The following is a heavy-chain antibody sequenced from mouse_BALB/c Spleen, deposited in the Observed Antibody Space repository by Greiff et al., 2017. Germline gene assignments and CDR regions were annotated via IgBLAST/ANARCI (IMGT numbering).Heavy chain of an antibody. V-gene: IGHV5-17*02. J-gene: IGHJ1*01. Sequence: EVKLMESGGGLVQPGGSRKLSCAASGFTFSSFGMHWVRQAPEKGLEWVAYISSGSSTIYYADTVKGRFTISRDNPKNTLFLQMTSLRSEDTAMYYCARRGTTTVAGYWYFDVWGAGTTVTVSS. CDR2: ISSGSSTI. D-gene: IGHD1-1*01. CDR3: ARRGTTTVAGYWYFDV. CDR1: GFTFSSFG.